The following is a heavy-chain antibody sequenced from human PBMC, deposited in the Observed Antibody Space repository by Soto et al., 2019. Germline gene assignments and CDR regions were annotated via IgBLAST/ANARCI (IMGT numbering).Heavy chain of an antibody. V-gene: IGHV4-39*01. Sequence: PFVTLGHPCTVFYENSIQSSYFRGFKRKPPGKGLEWIASVYYSGTPYYSPSLKSRVTISIDTSKTQISLKLNSLTAADTAVYYCARADTAMDPTGSWGQGILVTVSS. CDR2: VYYSGTP. CDR1: YENSIQSSYF. D-gene: IGHD5-18*01. CDR3: ARADTAMDPTGS. J-gene: IGHJ5*02.